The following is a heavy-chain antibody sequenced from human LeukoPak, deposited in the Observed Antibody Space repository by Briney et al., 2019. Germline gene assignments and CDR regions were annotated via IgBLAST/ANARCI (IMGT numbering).Heavy chain of an antibody. Sequence: SETLSLICPVSGGSISRYYWSWIRQPPGKGLEWIEYIYYSGRTNYNPSLKSRVTISVDTSKNQFSLKLSSVTAADTAVYYCAREVGSYTFDYWGQGTLVTVSS. D-gene: IGHD1-26*01. CDR1: GGSISRYY. V-gene: IGHV4-59*01. J-gene: IGHJ4*02. CDR2: IYYSGRT. CDR3: AREVGSYTFDY.